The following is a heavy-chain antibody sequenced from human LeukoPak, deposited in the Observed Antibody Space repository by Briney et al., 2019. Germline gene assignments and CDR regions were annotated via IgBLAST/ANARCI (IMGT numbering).Heavy chain of an antibody. CDR1: GFTFSSYD. Sequence: PGRSLRLSCAASGFTFSSYDIHWVRQAPGKGLVWVSRINSDGSSTTYADSVKGRFTISRDNAKDTLYLQMNSLRAEDTAVYYCVREPQAEYYFDYWGQGTLVTVSS. V-gene: IGHV3-74*01. J-gene: IGHJ4*02. CDR3: VREPQAEYYFDY. D-gene: IGHD1-14*01. CDR2: INSDGSST.